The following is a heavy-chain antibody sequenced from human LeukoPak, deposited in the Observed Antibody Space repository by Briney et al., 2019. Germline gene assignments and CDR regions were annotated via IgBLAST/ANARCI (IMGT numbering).Heavy chain of an antibody. Sequence: SETLSLTCAVYGGSFSGYYWSWIRQPPGKGLEWIGEINHSGSTNYNPSLKSRVTISVDTSKNQFSLKLSSVTAADTAVYYCARGWYCSSTSCYKRSDAFDIWGQGAMVTVSS. D-gene: IGHD2-2*02. V-gene: IGHV4-34*01. CDR1: GGSFSGYY. CDR2: INHSGST. CDR3: ARGWYCSSTSCYKRSDAFDI. J-gene: IGHJ3*02.